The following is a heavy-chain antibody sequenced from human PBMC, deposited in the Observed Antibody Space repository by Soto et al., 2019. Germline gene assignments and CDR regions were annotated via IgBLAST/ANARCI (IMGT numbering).Heavy chain of an antibody. V-gene: IGHV6-1*01. Sequence: SQTLSLTCAISGDSVSSNSAAWNWIRQSPSRGLEWLGRTYYRSKWYNDYAVSVKSQITINPDTSKNQFSLQLNSVTPEDTAVYYCARGWGGYFDWLPPYFDDWGQGTLVTVSS. D-gene: IGHD3-9*01. J-gene: IGHJ4*02. CDR1: GDSVSSNSAA. CDR2: TYYRSKWYN. CDR3: ARGWGGYFDWLPPYFDD.